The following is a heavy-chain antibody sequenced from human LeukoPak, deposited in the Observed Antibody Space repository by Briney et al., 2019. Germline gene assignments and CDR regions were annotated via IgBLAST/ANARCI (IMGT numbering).Heavy chain of an antibody. J-gene: IGHJ6*03. CDR1: GFTFSNFW. V-gene: IGHV3-7*01. CDR3: ARAFQELPQLYYYYYMDV. D-gene: IGHD6-13*01. CDR2: IHPEGNEK. Sequence: GGSLRLSCAVSGFTFSNFWMSWVRQAPGRGLEWVANIHPEGNEKYHVESVKGRFTISRDNAKNLLFLQMNGLRVEDTAVYYCARAFQELPQLYYYYYMDVWGKGTTVTVSS.